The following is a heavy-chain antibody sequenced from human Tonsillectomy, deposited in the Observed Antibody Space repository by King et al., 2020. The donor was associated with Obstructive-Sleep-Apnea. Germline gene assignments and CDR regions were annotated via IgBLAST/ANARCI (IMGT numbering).Heavy chain of an antibody. CDR1: GFTFDRYT. CDR2: ISWDGGGT. V-gene: IGHV3-43*01. D-gene: IGHD6-6*01. J-gene: IGHJ4*02. CDR3: AKDNHGSSNVPFFDY. Sequence: VQLVESGGVVVQPGGSLRLSCAASGFTFDRYTMHWVRQAPGKGLEWVSVISWDGGGTYYADSVKGRFTISRDNSKNSLYLQMNSLRTEDTALYYCAKDNHGSSNVPFFDYWGQGTLVTVSS.